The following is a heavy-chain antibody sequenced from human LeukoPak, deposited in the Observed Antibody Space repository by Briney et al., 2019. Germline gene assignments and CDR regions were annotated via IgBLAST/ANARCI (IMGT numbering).Heavy chain of an antibody. CDR3: ARDGDYYDSSGSWSLDH. D-gene: IGHD3-22*01. J-gene: IGHJ4*02. V-gene: IGHV4-4*07. CDR1: GGSMSTYY. CDR2: IYTTGDT. Sequence: SETLSLTCTVSGGSMSTYYWSWIRQPAGRGLEWIGRIYTTGDTNYNPSLKSRVTMSVDTSKNQFSLKLSSVTAADTAVYFCARDGDYYDSSGSWSLDHLGQGTLVTVSS.